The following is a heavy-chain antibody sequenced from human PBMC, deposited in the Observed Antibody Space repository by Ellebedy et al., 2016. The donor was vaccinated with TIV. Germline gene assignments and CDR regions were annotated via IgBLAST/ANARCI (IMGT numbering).Heavy chain of an antibody. CDR3: AKEKRYCSSANCPLGY. Sequence: GESLKISXAASGFTFKSYDMHWVRQVPGKGLEWVAVISSDEGRKHYADSVKGRFTISRDNSKNTLFLQMNSLRPEDAAVFYCAKEKRYCSSANCPLGYWGQGNLVTVSS. J-gene: IGHJ4*02. V-gene: IGHV3-30*18. CDR2: ISSDEGRK. D-gene: IGHD2-2*01. CDR1: GFTFKSYD.